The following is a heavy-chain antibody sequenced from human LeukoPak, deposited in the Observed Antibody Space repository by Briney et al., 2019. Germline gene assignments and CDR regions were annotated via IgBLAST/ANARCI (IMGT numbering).Heavy chain of an antibody. Sequence: GGSLRLSCAASGFTFSSYGMHWVRQAPGKGLEWVAVISYDGSNKYYADSVKGRFTISRDNSKNTLYLQMNSLRAEDTAVYYCARDRSAYSSSWPDAFDIWGQGTMVTVSS. CDR1: GFTFSSYG. CDR3: ARDRSAYSSSWPDAFDI. J-gene: IGHJ3*02. D-gene: IGHD6-13*01. V-gene: IGHV3-30*03. CDR2: ISYDGSNK.